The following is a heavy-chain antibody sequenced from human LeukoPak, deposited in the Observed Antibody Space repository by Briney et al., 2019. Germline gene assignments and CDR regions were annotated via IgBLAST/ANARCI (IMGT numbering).Heavy chain of an antibody. J-gene: IGHJ4*02. CDR2: INPSGGST. CDR3: ARGAPTTRIGTGRFDY. CDR1: GYTFTSYG. Sequence: ASVTVSSKASGYTFTSYGISWVRQAPGQGLEWMGEINPSGGSTSYAQKFQGRITVTRDTYTNTVYMDLSSLRSEDTATYYCARGAPTTRIGTGRFDYWGQGSLLTVAS. D-gene: IGHD3/OR15-3a*01. V-gene: IGHV1-46*01.